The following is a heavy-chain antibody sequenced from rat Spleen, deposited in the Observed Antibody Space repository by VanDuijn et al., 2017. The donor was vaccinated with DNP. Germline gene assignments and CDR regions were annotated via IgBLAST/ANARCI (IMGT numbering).Heavy chain of an antibody. V-gene: IGHV5S10*01. CDR2: IIYDGSRT. CDR3: ATVGLERRSHYFDY. Sequence: EVQLVESGGGLVQPGRSLKLSCAASGFTFSDYNMAWVRQAPKKGLDWVTTIIYDGSRTYYRDSVKGRFTISRDNAKSTLYLQMDSLRSEDTATYYCATVGLERRSHYFDYWGQGVMVTVSS. J-gene: IGHJ2*01. D-gene: IGHD1-11*01. CDR1: GFTFSDYN.